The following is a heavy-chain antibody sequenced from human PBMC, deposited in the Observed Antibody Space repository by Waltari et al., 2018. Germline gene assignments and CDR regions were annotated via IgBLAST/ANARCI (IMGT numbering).Heavy chain of an antibody. Sequence: QLQLQESGPGLVKPSETLSLTVTVSGGSISSSSYYWGWIRPPPGKGLEWIGCILYSGSTYYNPSLKSRVTIFVDTSKNQFSLRLSSVTAADTAIYYCARHDYGDYGNHVFDYWGQGTLVTVSS. D-gene: IGHD4-17*01. CDR2: ILYSGST. V-gene: IGHV4-39*01. CDR3: ARHDYGDYGNHVFDY. CDR1: GGSISSSSYY. J-gene: IGHJ4*02.